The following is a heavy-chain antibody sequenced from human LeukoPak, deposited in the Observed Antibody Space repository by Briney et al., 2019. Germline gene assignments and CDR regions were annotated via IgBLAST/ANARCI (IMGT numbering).Heavy chain of an antibody. CDR1: GFTFSTYA. CDR3: AETSGSYWNYFDY. J-gene: IGHJ4*02. D-gene: IGHD1-26*01. Sequence: GGSLRLSCAASGFTFSTYAMSWVRQAPGKGLEWVSGISTSGGRTFYADSVKGRFTLSRDNSKNTLYLQMNSLRAEDTAVYYCAETSGSYWNYFDYWGQGTLVTVSS. CDR2: ISTSGGRT. V-gene: IGHV3-23*01.